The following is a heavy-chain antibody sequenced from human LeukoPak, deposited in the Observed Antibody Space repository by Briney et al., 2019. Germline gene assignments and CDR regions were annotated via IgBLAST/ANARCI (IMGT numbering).Heavy chain of an antibody. CDR1: GYTFTSYD. J-gene: IGHJ6*03. CDR3: ARSHGSGSYTYYYYYYMDV. V-gene: IGHV1-8*03. Sequence: VASVKVSCKASGYTFTSYDINWVRQATGQGLEWMGWMNPNSGNTGYAQKFQGRVTITRNTSISTAYMELSSLRSEDTAVYYCARSHGSGSYTYYYYYYMDVWGKGTTVTVSS. D-gene: IGHD3-10*01. CDR2: MNPNSGNT.